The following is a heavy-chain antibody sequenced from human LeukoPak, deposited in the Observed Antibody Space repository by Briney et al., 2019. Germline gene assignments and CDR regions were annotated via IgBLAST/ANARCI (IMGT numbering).Heavy chain of an antibody. CDR1: GFTFSSYA. CDR2: ISGSGGST. D-gene: IGHD3-22*01. CDR3: AKVNYYDSSGYNVEVDY. J-gene: IGHJ4*02. Sequence: GGSLRLSCAASGFTFSSYAMSWVRQAPGKGLEWVSAISGSGGSTYYADSVKGRFTISRDNSKNTLYLQMNSLRAEDTAVYYCAKVNYYDSSGYNVEVDYWGQGTLVTVSS. V-gene: IGHV3-23*01.